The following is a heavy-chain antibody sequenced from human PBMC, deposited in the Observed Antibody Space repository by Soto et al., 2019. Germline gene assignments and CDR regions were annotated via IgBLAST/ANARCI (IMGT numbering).Heavy chain of an antibody. Sequence: QVQMVQSGAEVKKPGASVKVSCKTSGYNFVRYGISWVRQAPGQGLEWVGWIRPDNGDTKYAEMLKARVTMTTDTSTNTAYLELTSLRSDDRAVYYCARDTALPAWLRDDFAYFGMDVWGQGTTVTVSS. J-gene: IGHJ6*02. CDR3: ARDTALPAWLRDDFAYFGMDV. CDR2: IRPDNGDT. CDR1: GYNFVRYG. D-gene: IGHD5-18*01. V-gene: IGHV1-18*04.